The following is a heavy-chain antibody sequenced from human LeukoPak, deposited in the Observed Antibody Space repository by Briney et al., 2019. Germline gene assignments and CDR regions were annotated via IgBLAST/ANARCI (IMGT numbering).Heavy chain of an antibody. D-gene: IGHD3-10*01. V-gene: IGHV4-59*01. Sequence: SETLSLTCTVSGGSINDYYWSWIRQPPGKRLEWIGYIYYSATTNYNPSLKSRVTISVDTSKTQFSLSLSSVTAADTAVYYCVRGFYDSGTYSGCFQHWGQGTLVTVSS. CDR1: GGSINDYY. CDR2: IYYSATT. J-gene: IGHJ1*01. CDR3: VRGFYDSGTYSGCFQH.